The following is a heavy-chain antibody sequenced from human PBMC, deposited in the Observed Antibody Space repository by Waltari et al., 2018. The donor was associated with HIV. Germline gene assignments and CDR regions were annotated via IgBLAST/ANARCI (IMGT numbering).Heavy chain of an antibody. V-gene: IGHV1-69*04. CDR1: GGTFSSYS. CDR3: ARVLAAAGIDYYYGMDV. Sequence: QVQLVQSGAEVKKPGSSVKVSCKASGGTFSSYSISWVAQAPGQGLEWMGRIIPILGIANYAQKFQGRVTITADKSTSTAYMELSSLRSEDTAVYYCARVLAAAGIDYYYGMDVWGQGTTVTVSS. D-gene: IGHD6-13*01. J-gene: IGHJ6*02. CDR2: IIPILGIA.